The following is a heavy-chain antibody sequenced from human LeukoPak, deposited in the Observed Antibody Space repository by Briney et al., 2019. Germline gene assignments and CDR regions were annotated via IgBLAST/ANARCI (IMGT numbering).Heavy chain of an antibody. Sequence: GGSLRLSCAASGFTFSSSAMNWVRQAPGKGLERVSFIRYDGGNKYYADSVKGRFTISRDNSKNTLYLQMNSLRGEDTAVYYCAKDRGSGSYFDYWGQGTLVTVSS. CDR1: GFTFSSSA. CDR2: IRYDGGNK. J-gene: IGHJ4*02. V-gene: IGHV3-30*02. D-gene: IGHD1-26*01. CDR3: AKDRGSGSYFDY.